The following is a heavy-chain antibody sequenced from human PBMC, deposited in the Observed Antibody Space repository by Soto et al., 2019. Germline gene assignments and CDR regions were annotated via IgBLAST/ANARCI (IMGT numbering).Heavy chain of an antibody. CDR1: GGSISSSRYY. CDR3: TSLYYGGQDY. J-gene: IGHJ4*02. Sequence: SETLSLTCTVSGGSISSSRYYWGWIRQPPGKGLEWIGSIYYTGNTYYNPSLKSRVTISVDTSKNQFSLKLSSVTAADTAVYYCTSLYYGGQDYWGQGTVVTVSS. V-gene: IGHV4-39*01. D-gene: IGHD4-17*01. CDR2: IYYTGNT.